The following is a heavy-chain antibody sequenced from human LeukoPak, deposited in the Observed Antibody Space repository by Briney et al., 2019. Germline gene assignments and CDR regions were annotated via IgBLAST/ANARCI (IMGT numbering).Heavy chain of an antibody. CDR1: GFTFSRYA. CDR3: ARYCSGVSCFSGVDY. Sequence: GGSLRLSCAASGFTFSRYAMIWVRQAPGKGLEWVSVGTSGDDSYYAHSVKGRFTISRDNSKNTLYLQMNSLRAEDTAVYYCARYCSGVSCFSGVDYWGQGTLVTVSS. J-gene: IGHJ4*02. CDR2: GTSGDDS. D-gene: IGHD2-15*01. V-gene: IGHV3-23*01.